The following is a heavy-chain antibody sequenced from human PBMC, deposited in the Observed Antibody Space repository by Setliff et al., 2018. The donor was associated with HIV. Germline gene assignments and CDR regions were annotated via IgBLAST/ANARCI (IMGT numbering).Heavy chain of an antibody. CDR3: ARGWSEGTHLFQVEYFQH. V-gene: IGHV1-69*10. J-gene: IGHJ1*01. CDR2: IVPILNIA. D-gene: IGHD2-8*01. Sequence: SVKVSCKASGGTFGNYGVGWVRQAPGQGLEWVGGIVPILNIANYAQEFQGRATITADKSTSTVYMEVRDLKPDDTALYYCARGWSEGTHLFQVEYFQHWGQGTPVTVSS. CDR1: GGTFGNYG.